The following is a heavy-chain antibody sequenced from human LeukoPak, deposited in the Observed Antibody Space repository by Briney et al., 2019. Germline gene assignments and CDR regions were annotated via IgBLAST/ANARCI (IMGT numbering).Heavy chain of an antibody. Sequence: ASVKVSCKASGYTFTGYYMHWVRQAPGQGGEWMGWINPNSGGTNYQGRVPMTRDTSISTAYMELSRLRSDDTAVYYCARRRYYGSGNYGMDVWGQGTTVTVSS. CDR2: INPNSGGT. J-gene: IGHJ6*02. V-gene: IGHV1-2*02. D-gene: IGHD3-10*01. CDR1: GYTFTGYY. CDR3: ARRRYYGSGNYGMDV.